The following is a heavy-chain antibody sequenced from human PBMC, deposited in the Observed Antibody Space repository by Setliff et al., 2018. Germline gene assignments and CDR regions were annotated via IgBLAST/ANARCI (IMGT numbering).Heavy chain of an antibody. CDR1: GYSFTSYW. D-gene: IGHD6-19*01. CDR3: ASGGSGWYEREYYFDY. CDR2: ICPGDSDT. J-gene: IGHJ4*02. V-gene: IGHV5-51*01. Sequence: PGESLKISCKGSGYSFTSYWIGWVRQMPGKGLEWMGIICPGDSDTRYSPSFQGQVTISADKSISTAYLRWSSLKASDTAMYYCASGGSGWYEREYYFDYWGQGTLVTVSS.